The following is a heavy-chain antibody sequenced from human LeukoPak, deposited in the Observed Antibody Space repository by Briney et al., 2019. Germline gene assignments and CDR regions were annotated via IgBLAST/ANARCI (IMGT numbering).Heavy chain of an antibody. CDR2: ISWNSGSI. D-gene: IGHD1-26*01. V-gene: IGHV3-9*01. CDR1: GFTFDDYA. Sequence: GGSLRLSCAASGFTFDDYAMPWVRQAPGKGLEWVSGISWNSGSIGYADSVKGRFTISRDNAKNSLYLQMNSLRAEDTALYYCAKDIYGGAIDYWGQGTLVTVSS. J-gene: IGHJ4*02. CDR3: AKDIYGGAIDY.